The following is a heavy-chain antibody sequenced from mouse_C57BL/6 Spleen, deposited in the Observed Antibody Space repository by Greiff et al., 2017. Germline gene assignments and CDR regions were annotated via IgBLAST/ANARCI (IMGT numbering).Heavy chain of an antibody. Sequence: EVQLQQSGAELVRPGASVKLSCTASGFNIKDDYMHWVKQRPEQGLEWIGWIDPENGDTEYASKFQGKATITADTSSNTAYLQLSSLTSEDTAVYYCTTVTLLRTFDYWGQGTTLTVSS. D-gene: IGHD1-2*01. CDR1: GFNIKDDY. CDR2: IDPENGDT. J-gene: IGHJ2*01. V-gene: IGHV14-4*01. CDR3: TTVTLLRTFDY.